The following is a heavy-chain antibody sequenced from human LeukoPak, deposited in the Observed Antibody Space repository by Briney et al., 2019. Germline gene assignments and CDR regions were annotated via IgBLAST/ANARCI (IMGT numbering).Heavy chain of an antibody. J-gene: IGHJ4*02. CDR2: IIPIFGIA. CDR3: ARIAVAGTGYFDY. V-gene: IGHV1-69*04. D-gene: IGHD6-19*01. CDR1: GGTFSSYA. Sequence: ASVKVSCKASGGTFSSYAISWVRQAPGQGLEWMGRIIPIFGIANYAQKFQGRVTIAADKSTSTAYMELSSLRSGDTAVYYCARIAVAGTGYFDYWGQGTLVTVSS.